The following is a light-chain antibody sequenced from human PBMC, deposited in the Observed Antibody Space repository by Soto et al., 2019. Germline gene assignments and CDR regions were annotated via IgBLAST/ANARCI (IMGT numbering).Light chain of an antibody. CDR2: DAA. CDR3: LQHNTYPWT. Sequence: DIQMTQSPSSLSASVGDRVTITCRASQGIRNELGWYQQKLGEAPKRLIYDAASLQSGVPSRFSGCGCGTEFTLTISCLQPEDFATYDCLQHNTYPWTFGQGTKVEI. V-gene: IGKV1-17*01. J-gene: IGKJ1*01. CDR1: QGIRNE.